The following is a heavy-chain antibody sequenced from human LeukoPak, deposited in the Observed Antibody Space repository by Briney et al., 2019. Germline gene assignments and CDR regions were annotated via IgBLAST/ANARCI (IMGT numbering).Heavy chain of an antibody. V-gene: IGHV4-59*01. Sequence: SETLSLTCTVSGGSISSYYWSWIRQPPGKGLEWIGYIYYSGSTNYNPSLKSRVTTSVDTSKNQFSLKLSSVTAADTAVYYCARQELLPPYYYMDVWGKGTTVTVSS. CDR2: IYYSGST. J-gene: IGHJ6*03. CDR1: GGSISSYY. CDR3: ARQELLPPYYYMDV. D-gene: IGHD1-26*01.